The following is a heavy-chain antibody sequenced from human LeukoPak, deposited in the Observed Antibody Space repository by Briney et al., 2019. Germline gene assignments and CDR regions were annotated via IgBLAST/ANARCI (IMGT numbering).Heavy chain of an antibody. D-gene: IGHD3-10*01. CDR2: IDQDGSDK. V-gene: IGHV3-7*01. J-gene: IGHJ6*02. Sequence: GGSLRPSCAASGFTLSNYWVSWVRQAPGKGLEWVANIDQDGSDKYYVDSVKGRFTISRDNAKKSLYLQMNSLRAEDTAIYYCAWYGVTHGLDVWGQGTTVTVSS. CDR1: GFTLSNYW. CDR3: AWYGVTHGLDV.